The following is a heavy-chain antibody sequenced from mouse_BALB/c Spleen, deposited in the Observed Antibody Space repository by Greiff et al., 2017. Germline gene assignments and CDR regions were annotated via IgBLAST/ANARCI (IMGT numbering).Heavy chain of an antibody. V-gene: IGHV5-12-2*01. J-gene: IGHJ4*01. D-gene: IGHD1-1*01. CDR2: ISNGGGST. Sequence: DVMLVESGGGLVQPGGSLKLSCAASGFTFSSYTMSWVRQTPEKRLEWVAYISNGGGSTYYPDTVKGRFTISRDNAKNTLYLQMSSLKSEDTAMYYCARHLPITTVVARDYAMDYWGQGTSVTVSS. CDR3: ARHLPITTVVARDYAMDY. CDR1: GFTFSSYT.